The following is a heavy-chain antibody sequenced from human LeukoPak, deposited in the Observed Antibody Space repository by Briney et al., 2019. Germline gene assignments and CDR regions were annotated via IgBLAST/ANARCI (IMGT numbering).Heavy chain of an antibody. CDR2: IYYSGST. J-gene: IGHJ4*02. CDR3: ASVGIAAAGTKGGNFDY. V-gene: IGHV4-39*01. Sequence: SETLSLTCTVSGGSISSSSYYWGWIRQPPGKGLEWIGSIYYSGSTYYNPSPKSRVTISVDTSKNQFSLKLSSVTAADTAVYYCASVGIAAAGTKGGNFDYWGQGTLVTVSS. CDR1: GGSISSSSYY. D-gene: IGHD6-13*01.